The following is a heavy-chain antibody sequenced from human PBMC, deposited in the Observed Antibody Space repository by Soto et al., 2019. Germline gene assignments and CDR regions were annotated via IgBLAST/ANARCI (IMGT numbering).Heavy chain of an antibody. CDR2: IYYSGST. V-gene: IGHV4-39*01. J-gene: IGHJ4*02. CDR3: ATIKGSEYYFDY. Sequence: QLQLQESGPGLVKPSETLSLTCTVSGGSISISSYYWGWIRQPPGKGLEWSGSIYYSGSTYYNPSLTSRVTISVDTSKNQFYLKLSSVTAADTAVYYCATIKGSEYYFDYWGQGTLVTGSS. CDR1: GGSISISSYY.